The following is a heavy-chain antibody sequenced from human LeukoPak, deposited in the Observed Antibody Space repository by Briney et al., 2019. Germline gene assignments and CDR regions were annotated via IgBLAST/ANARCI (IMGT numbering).Heavy chain of an antibody. Sequence: SETLSLTCTVSGGSFSSGSYYWSWIRQPPGKGLEWIGYIYYSGSTNYNPSLKSRVTISVDTSKNQFSLKLSSVTAADTAVYYCARDRVVVVPAAIRDYYYYGMGVWGQGTTVTVSS. V-gene: IGHV4-61*01. J-gene: IGHJ6*02. CDR1: GGSFSSGSYY. CDR2: IYYSGST. D-gene: IGHD2-2*02. CDR3: ARDRVVVVPAAIRDYYYYGMGV.